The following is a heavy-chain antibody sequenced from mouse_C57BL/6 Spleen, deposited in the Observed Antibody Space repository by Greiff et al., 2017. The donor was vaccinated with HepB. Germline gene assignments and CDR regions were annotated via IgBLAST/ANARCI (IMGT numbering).Heavy chain of an antibody. CDR3: ASVTGTDAMDY. D-gene: IGHD4-1*01. Sequence: VKLVESGPGLVQPSQSLSITCTVSGFSLTSYGVHWVRQSPGKGLEWLGVIWSGGSTDYNAAFISRLSISKDNSKSQVFFKMNSLQADDTAIYYCASVTGTDAMDYWGQGTSVTVSS. CDR2: IWSGGST. V-gene: IGHV2-2*01. J-gene: IGHJ4*01. CDR1: GFSLTSYG.